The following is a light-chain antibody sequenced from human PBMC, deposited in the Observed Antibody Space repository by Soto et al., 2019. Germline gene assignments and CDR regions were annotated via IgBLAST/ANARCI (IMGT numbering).Light chain of an antibody. J-gene: IGKJ1*01. CDR3: QHYNSYSEA. CDR1: QTISSW. CDR2: KAS. Sequence: DIQMTQSPSPLSGSVGDRVTITCRASQTISSWLAWYQQKPGKAPKLLIYKASTLKSGVPSKFSGSGSGTEFTLTISSQQPDDVATYYGQHYNSYSEAFGQGTKVELK. V-gene: IGKV1-5*03.